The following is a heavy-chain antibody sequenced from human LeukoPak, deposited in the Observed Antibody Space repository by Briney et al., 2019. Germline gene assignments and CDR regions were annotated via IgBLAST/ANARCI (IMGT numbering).Heavy chain of an antibody. Sequence: SVKVSCKASGGTFSSYAISWVRQAPGQGLEWMGRIIPILGIANYAQKFQGRVTITADKSTSTAYMELSSLRSEDTAVYYCAREGSVGSFYVYWGQGTLVSVSS. D-gene: IGHD3-10*01. CDR2: IIPILGIA. V-gene: IGHV1-69*04. J-gene: IGHJ4*02. CDR1: GGTFSSYA. CDR3: AREGSVGSFYVY.